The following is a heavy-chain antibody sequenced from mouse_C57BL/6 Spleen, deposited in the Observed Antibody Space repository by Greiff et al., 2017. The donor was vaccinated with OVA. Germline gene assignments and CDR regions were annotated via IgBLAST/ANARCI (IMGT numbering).Heavy chain of an antibody. CDR1: GYTFTDYE. D-gene: IGHD1-1*01. V-gene: IGHV1-15*01. J-gene: IGHJ1*03. CDR2: IDPETGGT. Sequence: QVQLQQSGAELVRPGASVTLSCKASGYTFTDYEMHWVKQTPVHGLEWIGAIDPETGGTAYNQKFKGKAILTAAKSSSTAYMQLNSLTSEDSSVYYCASPHYYGSSWDWYFDVWGTGTTVTVSS. CDR3: ASPHYYGSSWDWYFDV.